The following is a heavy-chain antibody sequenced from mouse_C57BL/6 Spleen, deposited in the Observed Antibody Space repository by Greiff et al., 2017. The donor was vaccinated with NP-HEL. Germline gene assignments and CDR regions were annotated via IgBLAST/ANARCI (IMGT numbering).Heavy chain of an antibody. V-gene: IGHV5-9-1*02. CDR1: GFTFSSYA. J-gene: IGHJ3*01. CDR2: ISSGGDYI. Sequence: EVKLVESGEGLVKPGGSLKLSCAASGFTFSSYAMSWVRQTPEKRLEWVAYISSGGDYIYYADTVKGRFTISRDNARNTLYLQMRSLKSADTAMYDCKSDAPADYSNYEFAYWGQGTLVTVSA. D-gene: IGHD2-5*01. CDR3: KSDAPADYSNYEFAY.